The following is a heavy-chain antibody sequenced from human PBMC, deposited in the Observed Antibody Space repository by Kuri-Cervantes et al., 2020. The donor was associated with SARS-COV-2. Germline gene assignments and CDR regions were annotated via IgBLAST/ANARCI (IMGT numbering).Heavy chain of an antibody. CDR2: TYYRSKWYN. Sequence: SCAISGDGVSSNTAAWNWIRQSPSRGLEWLGRTYYRSKWYNDYAVSVKSRITINPDTSKNQFSLHLNSVTPEDTAVYYCARVHPGPEFYYGMDVWGQGTTVTVSS. V-gene: IGHV6-1*01. D-gene: IGHD3-10*01. CDR3: ARVHPGPEFYYGMDV. CDR1: GDGVSSNTAA. J-gene: IGHJ6*02.